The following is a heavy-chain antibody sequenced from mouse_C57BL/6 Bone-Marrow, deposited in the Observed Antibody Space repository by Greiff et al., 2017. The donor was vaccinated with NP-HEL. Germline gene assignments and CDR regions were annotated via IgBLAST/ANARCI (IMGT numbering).Heavy chain of an antibody. V-gene: IGHV5-6*01. J-gene: IGHJ4*01. D-gene: IGHD1-1*01. CDR2: ISSGGSYT. CDR3: ARPPYYYGSGYAMDY. Sequence: EVKLVESGGDLVKPGGSLKLSCAASGFTFSSYGMSWVRQTPDKRLEWVATISSGGSYTYYPDSVKGRFTISRDNAKNTLYLQMSSLKSEDTAMYYCARPPYYYGSGYAMDYWGQGTSVTVSS. CDR1: GFTFSSYG.